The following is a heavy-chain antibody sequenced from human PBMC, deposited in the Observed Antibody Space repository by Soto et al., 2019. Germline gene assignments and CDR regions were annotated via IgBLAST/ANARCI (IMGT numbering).Heavy chain of an antibody. J-gene: IGHJ3*02. V-gene: IGHV1-24*01. CDR2: FDPEDGET. Sequence: ASVKVSCKVSGYTLTELSMHWVRQAPGKGLEWMGGFDPEDGETIYAQKFRGRVTMTEDTSTDTAYMELSSLRSEDTAVYYCATLTLTGTDAFDIWGQGTMVTVSS. CDR3: ATLTLTGTDAFDI. D-gene: IGHD1-1*01. CDR1: GYTLTELS.